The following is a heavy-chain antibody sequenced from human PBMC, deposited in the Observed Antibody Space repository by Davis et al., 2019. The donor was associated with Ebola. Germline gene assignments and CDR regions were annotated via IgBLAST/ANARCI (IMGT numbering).Heavy chain of an antibody. V-gene: IGHV4-61*03. CDR2: IYYSGSA. D-gene: IGHD3-3*01. Sequence: MLSETLSLTCTVSGGSISSSSYYWSWIRQPPGKGLEWIGYIYYSGSAKYSPSLGSRVTMSADTSKNHFSLRLRSVTAADTAVYYCARRAYYDFWSGSPGSRYYFDYWGQGTLVTVSS. CDR3: ARRAYYDFWSGSPGSRYYFDY. J-gene: IGHJ4*02. CDR1: GGSISSSSYY.